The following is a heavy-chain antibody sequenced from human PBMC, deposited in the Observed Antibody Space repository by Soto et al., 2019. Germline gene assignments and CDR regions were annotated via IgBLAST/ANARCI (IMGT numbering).Heavy chain of an antibody. J-gene: IGHJ4*02. V-gene: IGHV3-48*02. CDR3: VREDILGVRSFDY. CDR2: ISSGSKTI. D-gene: IGHD3-9*01. CDR1: GFTFSGYS. Sequence: GGSLRLSCAASGFTFSGYSVNWVRQAPGKGLEWVSYISSGSKTIYYAESVKGRFTVSRDNARNSLYLQMNSLRDEDTAVYYCVREDILGVRSFDYWGQGTLVTVSS.